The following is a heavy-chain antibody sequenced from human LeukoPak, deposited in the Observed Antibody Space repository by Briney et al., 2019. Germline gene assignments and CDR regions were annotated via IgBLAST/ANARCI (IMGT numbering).Heavy chain of an antibody. V-gene: IGHV1-2*02. J-gene: IGHJ4*02. CDR3: SREDY. CDR2: ISPNSGGT. Sequence: ASVKVSCKASGYTFTDYYMHWVRQAPGQGLEWVGWISPNSGGTNYAQKFQGRVTMTRDTSISTVYMELSRLRSDDTAVYYCSREDYWGQGTLVTVSS. CDR1: GYTFTDYY.